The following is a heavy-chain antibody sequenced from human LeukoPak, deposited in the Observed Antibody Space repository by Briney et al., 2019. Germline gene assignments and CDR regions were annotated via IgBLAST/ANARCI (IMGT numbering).Heavy chain of an antibody. Sequence: SETLSLTCTVSGGSISSGSYYWSWIRQPAGKGLEWIGRIYTSGSTNYNPSLKSRVTISVDTSKKQFSLKLSSVTAADTAVYYCARRHVLRYFDWLPRDAFDIWGQGTMVTVSS. J-gene: IGHJ3*02. V-gene: IGHV4-61*02. CDR2: IYTSGST. CDR1: GGSISSGSYY. CDR3: ARRHVLRYFDWLPRDAFDI. D-gene: IGHD3-9*01.